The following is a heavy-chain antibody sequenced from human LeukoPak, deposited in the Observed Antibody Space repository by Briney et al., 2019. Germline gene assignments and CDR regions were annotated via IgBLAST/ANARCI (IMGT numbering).Heavy chain of an antibody. CDR1: GFTFSGYA. CDR2: ISGSGGST. Sequence: PGGSLRLSCAASGFTFSGYAMSWVRQAPGKGLEWVSAISGSGGSTYYADSVKGRFTISRDNSKNTLYLQMNSLRAEDTAVYYCAKDQDSGYDLEAPEYFQHWGQGTLVTVSS. J-gene: IGHJ1*01. D-gene: IGHD5-12*01. V-gene: IGHV3-23*01. CDR3: AKDQDSGYDLEAPEYFQH.